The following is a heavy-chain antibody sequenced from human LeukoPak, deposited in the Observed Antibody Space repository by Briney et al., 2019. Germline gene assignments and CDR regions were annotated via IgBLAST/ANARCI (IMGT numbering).Heavy chain of an antibody. CDR3: ARERGGYCSGITCSNAIDY. D-gene: IGHD2-15*01. CDR1: GFTFDDYG. V-gene: IGHV3-20*04. CDR2: INWNGGST. J-gene: IGHJ4*02. Sequence: GGSLRLSCAASGFTFDDYGMSWVRQAPGKGLEWVSGINWNGGSTGYADSVKGRFTISRDNAKNSLYLQMNSPRAEDTAVYYCARERGGYCSGITCSNAIDYWGQGTLVTVSS.